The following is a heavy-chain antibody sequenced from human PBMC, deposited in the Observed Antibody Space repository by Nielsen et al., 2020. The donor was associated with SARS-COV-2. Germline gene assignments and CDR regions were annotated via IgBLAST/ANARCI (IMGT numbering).Heavy chain of an antibody. J-gene: IGHJ5*02. CDR2: ISRSGSII. V-gene: IGHV3-11*01. D-gene: IGHD2-2*01. CDR1: GFSFSDYS. CDR3: AGPAS. Sequence: GGSLRLSCVVSGFSFSDYSMSWIRKAPGKGLEWVSYISRSGSIIQHADSVKGRFTISRDNAKNSLHLQMDNLRVEDTAVYYCAGPASWGQGTLVTVSS.